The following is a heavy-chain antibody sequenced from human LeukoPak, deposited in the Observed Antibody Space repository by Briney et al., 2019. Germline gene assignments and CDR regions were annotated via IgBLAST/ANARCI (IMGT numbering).Heavy chain of an antibody. CDR1: GGSISSSSYY. CDR3: ARDGGVAPHNWFDP. Sequence: SETLSLTCTVSGGSISSSSYYWGWVRQPPGKGLEWIGYIYYSVNTYYSPSLKSRVTISVDTSKNQFSLKLSSVTAADTAVYYCARDGGVAPHNWFDPWGQGTLVTVSS. J-gene: IGHJ5*02. D-gene: IGHD2-8*02. V-gene: IGHV4-39*07. CDR2: IYYSVNT.